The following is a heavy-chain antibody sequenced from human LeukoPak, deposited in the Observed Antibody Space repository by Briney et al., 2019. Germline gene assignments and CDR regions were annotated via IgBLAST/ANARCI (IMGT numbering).Heavy chain of an antibody. V-gene: IGHV4-39*01. CDR1: GGSISSSSYY. J-gene: IGHJ4*02. Sequence: PSETLSLTCTVSGGSISSSSYYWGWIRQPPGKGLEWIGSIYYSGSTYYNPSLKSRVTISVDTSKNQFSLKLSSVTAADTAVYYCATGERYSSSWSYGSEVYHFDYWGQGTLVTVSS. CDR2: IYYSGST. CDR3: ATGERYSSSWSYGSEVYHFDY. D-gene: IGHD6-13*01.